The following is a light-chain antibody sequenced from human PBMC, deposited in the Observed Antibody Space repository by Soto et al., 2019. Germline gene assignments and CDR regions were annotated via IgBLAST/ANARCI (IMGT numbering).Light chain of an antibody. CDR3: ASWDDRLGAVI. CDR1: SSNLGAGYD. V-gene: IGLV1-40*01. Sequence: QSVLTQPPSVSGAPGQRVTLSCTGNSSNLGAGYDVHWYQQLPGAAPKLVIFGNRNRPSGVPERISGSKFGTAASLAISGLRSEDEAVYYCASWDDRLGAVIFGGGTKVTVL. J-gene: IGLJ2*01. CDR2: GNR.